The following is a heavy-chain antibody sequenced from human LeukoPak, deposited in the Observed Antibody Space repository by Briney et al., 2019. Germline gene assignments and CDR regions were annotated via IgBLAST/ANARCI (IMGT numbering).Heavy chain of an antibody. V-gene: IGHV3-48*03. D-gene: IGHD2-15*01. CDR3: ARDISSSTRAFDI. CDR2: ITSSGSPT. J-gene: IGHJ3*02. CDR1: GFTLSTYE. Sequence: PGGSLRLSCAASGFTLSTYEMTWVRRAPGKGLEWISFITSSGSPTFYADSVKGRFTIFRDTAKNSLFLQMNNLRGEDTAVYYCARDISSSTRAFDIWGQGTMVTVS.